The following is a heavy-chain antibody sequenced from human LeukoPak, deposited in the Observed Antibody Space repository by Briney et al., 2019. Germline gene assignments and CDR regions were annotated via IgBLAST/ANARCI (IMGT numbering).Heavy chain of an antibody. V-gene: IGHV3-30*04. D-gene: IGHD1-26*01. J-gene: IGHJ3*02. CDR1: GFTFSSYA. Sequence: GGSLRLSCAASGFTFSSYAMHWVRQAPGKGLEWVAVISYDGSNKYYADSVKGRFTISRDNSKNTLYLQMNSLRAEDTAVYYCASAVGATRAFDIWGQGTMVTVSS. CDR2: ISYDGSNK. CDR3: ASAVGATRAFDI.